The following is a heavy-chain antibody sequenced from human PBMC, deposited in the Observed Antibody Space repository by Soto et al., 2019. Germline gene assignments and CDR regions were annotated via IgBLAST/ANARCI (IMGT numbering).Heavy chain of an antibody. D-gene: IGHD3-9*01. CDR1: GFSFRSYW. CDR2: TSSDGSTT. V-gene: IGHV3-74*01. Sequence: EVQLVESGGDLVQSGGSLGLSCAASGFSFRSYWMHWVRQAPGKGLVWVARTSSDGSTTTYADSASGRFIISRDNDANILYLQMSSLRAEDTAVYYCAREYYGVLTGYYNDFWGQGTLVTVSS. CDR3: AREYYGVLTGYYNDF. J-gene: IGHJ4*02.